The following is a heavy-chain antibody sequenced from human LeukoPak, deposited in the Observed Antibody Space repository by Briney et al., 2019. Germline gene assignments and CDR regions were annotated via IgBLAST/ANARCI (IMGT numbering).Heavy chain of an antibody. D-gene: IGHD3-22*01. J-gene: IGHJ4*02. CDR1: GFTFDDYA. Sequence: GRSLRLSCAASGFTFDDYAMHWVRQAPGKGLEWVSGISWNSGSIGYADSVKGRFTISRDNAKNSLYLQMNSLRAEDTALYYCAKLRDTTGYSPVDYWGQGTLVTVSS. V-gene: IGHV3-9*01. CDR2: ISWNSGSI. CDR3: AKLRDTTGYSPVDY.